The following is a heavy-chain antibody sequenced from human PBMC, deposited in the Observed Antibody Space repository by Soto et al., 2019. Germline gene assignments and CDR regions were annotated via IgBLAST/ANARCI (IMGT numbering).Heavy chain of an antibody. D-gene: IGHD3-22*01. J-gene: IGHJ4*02. CDR3: ARDIAYYHDDRGYSNFDY. CDR2: VSGSNGDT. CDR1: GYTFTGYG. V-gene: IGHV1-18*01. Sequence: QVQLVQSGTEVKRPGASVKVSCRVAGYTFTGYGISWMRQAPGQGLEWMGWVSGSNGDTKYVENYQGRVTMTIDTSTSTAYMELRSLRSDDTAVYYCARDIAYYHDDRGYSNFDYWGQGTLVTVSP.